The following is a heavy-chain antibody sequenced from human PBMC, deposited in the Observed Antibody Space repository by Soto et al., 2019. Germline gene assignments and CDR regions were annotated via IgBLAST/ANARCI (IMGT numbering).Heavy chain of an antibody. CDR3: AKDSRTLSILVVPAAILSLPPH. D-gene: IGHD2-2*01. Sequence: GGSLRLSCAASGFTFSSYGMHWVRQAPGKGLEWVAVISYDGSNKYYADSVKGRFTISRDNSKNTLYLQMNSLRAEDTAVFYCAKDSRTLSILVVPAAILSLPPHWGQGTLVTVSS. V-gene: IGHV3-30*18. J-gene: IGHJ4*02. CDR1: GFTFSSYG. CDR2: ISYDGSNK.